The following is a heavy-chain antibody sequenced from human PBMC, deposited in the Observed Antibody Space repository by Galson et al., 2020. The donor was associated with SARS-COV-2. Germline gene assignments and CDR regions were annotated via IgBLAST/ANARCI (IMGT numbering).Heavy chain of an antibody. CDR1: GFTFSSYG. D-gene: IGHD3-9*01. Sequence: GGSLRLSCAASGFTFSSYGMHWVRQAPGKGLEWVAVISYDGSNKYYADSVKGRFTISRDTSKNTLYLQMNSLRAEDTAVYYCAKDRKYYDILTGYLGPPANYYYYGMDVWGQGTTVTVSS. V-gene: IGHV3-30*18. CDR3: AKDRKYYDILTGYLGPPANYYYYGMDV. J-gene: IGHJ6*02. CDR2: ISYDGSNK.